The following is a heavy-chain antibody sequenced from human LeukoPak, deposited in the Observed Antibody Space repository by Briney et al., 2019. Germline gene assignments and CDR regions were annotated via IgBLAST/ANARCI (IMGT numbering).Heavy chain of an antibody. CDR3: ARANSDSSSWAYYYYYGMDV. Sequence: GESLKISCKGSGYSFTSYWIGWVRQMPGKGLEWMGIIYPGDSDTRYSPSFQGQVTISADKSISTAYLQWSSLKASDTAMYYCARANSDSSSWAYYYYYGMDVWGQGTTVTVSS. J-gene: IGHJ6*02. D-gene: IGHD6-13*01. CDR2: IYPGDSDT. CDR1: GYSFTSYW. V-gene: IGHV5-51*01.